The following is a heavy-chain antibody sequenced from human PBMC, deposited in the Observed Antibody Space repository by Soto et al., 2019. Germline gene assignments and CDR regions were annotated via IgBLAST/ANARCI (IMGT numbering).Heavy chain of an antibody. CDR3: ARDLYYYGSGSYGGMDV. Sequence: QVQLVQSGAEVKKPGSSVKVSCKASAGTFSSYAISWVRQAPGQGLEWMGGIIPIFGTANYAQKFQGRVTITAVESTSTAYMELSSLRSEDTAVYYCARDLYYYGSGSYGGMDVWGQGTTVTVSS. V-gene: IGHV1-69*01. D-gene: IGHD3-10*01. CDR2: IIPIFGTA. J-gene: IGHJ6*02. CDR1: AGTFSSYA.